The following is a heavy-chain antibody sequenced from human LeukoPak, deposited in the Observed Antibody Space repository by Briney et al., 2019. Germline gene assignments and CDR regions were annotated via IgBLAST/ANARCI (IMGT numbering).Heavy chain of an antibody. D-gene: IGHD3-10*01. J-gene: IGHJ4*02. CDR1: GFTFSSYW. CDR2: IKEDGSER. V-gene: IGHV3-7*01. Sequence: GGSLTLSCAASGFTFSSYWMGWVRQAPGKGLEWVAYIKEDGSERHCVDSVKGRFTVSRDNAKNSVYLQMNSLRAEDTAVYFCAFRFGVYWGQGTLVTVSS. CDR3: AFRFGVY.